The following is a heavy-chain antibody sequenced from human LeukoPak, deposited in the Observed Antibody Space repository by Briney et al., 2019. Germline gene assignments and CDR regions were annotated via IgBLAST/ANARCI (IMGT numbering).Heavy chain of an antibody. J-gene: IGHJ4*02. CDR3: ARPTAMDYFDY. D-gene: IGHD5-18*01. CDR2: IHYSGST. CDR1: GGSISSSSYY. V-gene: IGHV4-39*07. Sequence: SETLSLTCTVSGGSISSSSYYWGWIRQPPGKGLEWIGSIHYSGSTNYNPSLKSRVTISVDTSKNQFSLKLSSVTAADTAVYYCARPTAMDYFDYWGQGTLVTVSS.